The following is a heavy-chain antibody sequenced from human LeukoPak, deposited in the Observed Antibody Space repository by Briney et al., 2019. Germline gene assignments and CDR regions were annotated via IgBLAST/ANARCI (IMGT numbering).Heavy chain of an antibody. CDR1: AFTFSNHT. CDR3: AYYDSSGYYYGRLRY. J-gene: IGHJ4*02. CDR2: ISAGGGST. Sequence: GGSLRLSCAASAFTFSNHTMSWVRQTPGKGLEWVSGISAGGGSTLYADSVKGRFTISRDNSKNTLYLHMNNLRVEDTAVYFCAYYDSSGYYYGRLRYWGQGTPVTASS. V-gene: IGHV3-23*01. D-gene: IGHD3-22*01.